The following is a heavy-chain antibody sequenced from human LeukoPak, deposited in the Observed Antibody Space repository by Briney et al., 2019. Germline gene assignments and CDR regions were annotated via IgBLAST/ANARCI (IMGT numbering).Heavy chain of an antibody. CDR3: ARGGRWLQFRPLDY. Sequence: GASVKVSCKASGGTFSSYAISWVRQAPGQGLEWMGGIIPIFGTANYAQKFQGRVTITADESTSTAYMELSSLRSEDTAMYYCARGGRWLQFRPLDYWGQGTLVTVSS. J-gene: IGHJ4*02. D-gene: IGHD5-24*01. CDR1: GGTFSSYA. CDR2: IIPIFGTA. V-gene: IGHV1-69*13.